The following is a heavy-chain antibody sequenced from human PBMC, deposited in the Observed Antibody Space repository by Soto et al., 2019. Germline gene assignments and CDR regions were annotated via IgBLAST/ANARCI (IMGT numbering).Heavy chain of an antibody. CDR1: GGSIISYY. Sequence: AETLSLTCTVSGGSIISYYWSLIRQPPGKGLEWIGYIYYSGSTNYNPSLKSRVTISVDTSKNQFSLKLSSVTAADTAVYYCARGYYDILTGYNHLLDYWGQGTLVTVSS. CDR3: ARGYYDILTGYNHLLDY. V-gene: IGHV4-59*01. CDR2: IYYSGST. D-gene: IGHD3-9*01. J-gene: IGHJ4*02.